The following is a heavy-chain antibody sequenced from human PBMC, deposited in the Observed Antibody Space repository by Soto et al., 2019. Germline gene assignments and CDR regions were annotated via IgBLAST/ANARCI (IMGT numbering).Heavy chain of an antibody. V-gene: IGHV3-33*01. CDR2: IWYDGSNK. J-gene: IGHJ3*02. Sequence: QVQLVESGGGVVQPGRSLRLSCAASGFTFSSYGMHWVRQAPGKGLEWVAVIWYDGSNKYYADSVKGRFTISRDNSKNTLYLQMNSLRAEDTAVYYCARDPIGNFDLLFPNDAFDIWGQGTMVTVSS. CDR3: ARDPIGNFDLLFPNDAFDI. CDR1: GFTFSSYG. D-gene: IGHD3-9*01.